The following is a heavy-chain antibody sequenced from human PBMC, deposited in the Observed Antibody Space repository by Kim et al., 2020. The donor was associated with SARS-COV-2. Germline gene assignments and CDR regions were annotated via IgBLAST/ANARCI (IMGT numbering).Heavy chain of an antibody. D-gene: IGHD5-18*01. V-gene: IGHV5-51*01. Sequence: GESLKISCKGSGYSFTSYWIGWVRQMPGKGLEWMGIIYPGDSDTRYSPSFQGQVTISADKSISTAYLQWSSLKASDTAMYYCATHTAMASDAFDIWGQGTMVTVSS. J-gene: IGHJ3*02. CDR3: ATHTAMASDAFDI. CDR2: IYPGDSDT. CDR1: GYSFTSYW.